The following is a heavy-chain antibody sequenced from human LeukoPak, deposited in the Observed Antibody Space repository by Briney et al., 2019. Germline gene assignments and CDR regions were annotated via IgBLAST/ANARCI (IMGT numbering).Heavy chain of an antibody. Sequence: GGSLRLSCAASGFTFSSYWMSWVRQAPGQGLEWVANIKQDGSEKYYVDSVKGRFTISRDNAKTSLYLHMNSLRAADTAVSYCARGLYCGGDCSRFDYWGQGTLVTVSS. CDR2: IKQDGSEK. J-gene: IGHJ4*02. D-gene: IGHD2-21*02. CDR3: ARGLYCGGDCSRFDY. V-gene: IGHV3-7*01. CDR1: GFTFSSYW.